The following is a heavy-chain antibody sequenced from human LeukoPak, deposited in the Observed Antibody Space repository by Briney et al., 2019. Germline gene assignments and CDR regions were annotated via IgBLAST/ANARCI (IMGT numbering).Heavy chain of an antibody. J-gene: IGHJ4*02. V-gene: IGHV1-46*01. CDR1: GYTFTSNY. Sequence: ASVKVSCKAFGYTFTSNYMHWVRQAPGQGPEWMGVISPSGGSTTYAQKFQGRVTLTRDMSTSTDYLELSSLRSEDTAVYYCARAGAALTTHFDHWGQGTLVTVSS. CDR2: ISPSGGST. D-gene: IGHD4-11*01. CDR3: ARAGAALTTHFDH.